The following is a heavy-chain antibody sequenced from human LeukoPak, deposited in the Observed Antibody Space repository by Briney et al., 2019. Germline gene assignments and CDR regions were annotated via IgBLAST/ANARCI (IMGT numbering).Heavy chain of an antibody. J-gene: IGHJ5*02. Sequence: SETLSLTCIVSGGSISSSSYYWGWIRQPPGKGLEWIGSIYYSGSTYYNPSLKSRVTISVDTSKNQFSLKLSSVTAADTAVYYCARASYGDYGSGWFDPWGQGTLVTVSS. CDR2: IYYSGST. CDR1: GGSISSSSYY. V-gene: IGHV4-39*07. CDR3: ARASYGDYGSGWFDP. D-gene: IGHD4-17*01.